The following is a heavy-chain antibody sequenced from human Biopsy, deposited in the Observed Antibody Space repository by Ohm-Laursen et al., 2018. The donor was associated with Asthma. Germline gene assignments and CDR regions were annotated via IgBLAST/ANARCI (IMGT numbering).Heavy chain of an antibody. J-gene: IGHJ4*02. CDR1: GGTFNAYV. CDR3: ARKAGSCISRTCYSLDF. CDR2: INSVLGTT. D-gene: IGHD2-2*01. Sequence: EASVKVSCKSLGGTFNAYVIGWVRQAPGQGLEWMGGINSVLGTTTYPQKFQDRVTITADDSTSTVYMELSSLRSEDTAVYYCARKAGSCISRTCYSLDFWGQGTLVTVSS. V-gene: IGHV1-69*13.